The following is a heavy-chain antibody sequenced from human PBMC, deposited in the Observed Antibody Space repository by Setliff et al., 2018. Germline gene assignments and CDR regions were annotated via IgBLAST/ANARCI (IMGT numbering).Heavy chain of an antibody. CDR2: VSFDGRNK. V-gene: IGHV3-30-3*02. Sequence: GGSLRLSCAASGFTFSNNAFHWVRQTPGKGLEWVAAVSFDGRNKYYEDSVKGRFTISRDDSKNTLYLQMNSLRPEDTAVYYCAKDSLSGWSAVDYWGQGTLVTVSS. J-gene: IGHJ4*02. CDR3: AKDSLSGWSAVDY. CDR1: GFTFSNNA. D-gene: IGHD6-19*01.